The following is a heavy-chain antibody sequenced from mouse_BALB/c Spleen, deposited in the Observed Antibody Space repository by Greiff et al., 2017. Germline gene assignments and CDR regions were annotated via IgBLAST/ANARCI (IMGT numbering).Heavy chain of an antibody. CDR2: IRNKANGYTT. CDR3: AREASLAY. V-gene: IGHV7-3*02. Sequence: EVMLVESGGGLVQPGGSLRLSCATSGFTFTDYYMSWVRQPPGKALEWLGFIRNKANGYTTEYSASVKGRFTISRDNSQSILYLQMNTLRAEDSATYYCAREASLAYWGQGTLVTVSA. CDR1: GFTFTDYY. J-gene: IGHJ3*01. D-gene: IGHD6-1*01.